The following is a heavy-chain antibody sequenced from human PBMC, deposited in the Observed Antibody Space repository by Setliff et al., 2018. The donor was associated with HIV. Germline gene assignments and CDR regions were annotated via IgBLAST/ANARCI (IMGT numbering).Heavy chain of an antibody. D-gene: IGHD3-16*01. V-gene: IGHV4-4*07. CDR3: ARGGAVSADFDS. J-gene: IGHJ5*01. CDR1: GGSFSTYY. Sequence: KPSETLSLTCTVSGGSFSTYYWSWIRQPAGEGLEYIGRVHSTGTTIYNPSLKSRVTMSVDTSKNQISLSLNSVTAADTAVYFCARGGAVSADFDSWGQGTLVTVSS. CDR2: VHSTGTT.